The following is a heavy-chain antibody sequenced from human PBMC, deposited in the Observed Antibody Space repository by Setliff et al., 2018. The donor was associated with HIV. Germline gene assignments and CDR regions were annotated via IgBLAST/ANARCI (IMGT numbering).Heavy chain of an antibody. J-gene: IGHJ3*02. CDR1: ENSFTTYW. CDR3: ARHLRETYYYGSGSPGVAFDI. CDR2: IYPDDSDT. V-gene: IGHV5-51*01. Sequence: PGESLKISCKGSENSFTTYWIGWVRQMPGKGLEWMGIIYPDDSDTRYSPPFQGQVTMSVDKSVNTAYLQWSSLKASDTAMYFCARHLRETYYYGSGSPGVAFDIWGQGTMVTVSS. D-gene: IGHD3-10*01.